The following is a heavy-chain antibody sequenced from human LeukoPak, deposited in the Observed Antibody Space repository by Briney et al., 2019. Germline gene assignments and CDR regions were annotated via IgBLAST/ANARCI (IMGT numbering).Heavy chain of an antibody. V-gene: IGHV1-2*02. Sequence: ASVKVSCKASEYTFTGYYMHWVRQAPGQGLEWMGWINPNSGGTNYAQKFQGRVTMTRDTSISTAYMELSRLRSDDTAVYYCARVSGSYSPPDYWGQGTLVTVSS. D-gene: IGHD1-26*01. CDR2: INPNSGGT. CDR1: EYTFTGYY. J-gene: IGHJ4*02. CDR3: ARVSGSYSPPDY.